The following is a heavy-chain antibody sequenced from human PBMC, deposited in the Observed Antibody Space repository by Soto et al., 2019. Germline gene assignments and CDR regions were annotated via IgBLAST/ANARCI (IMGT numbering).Heavy chain of an antibody. Sequence: QVQLVESGGGVVQPGRSLRLSCAASGFTFSSYGMHWVRQAPGKGLEWVAVIWYDGSTKYYADSVKGRFTSSRDNSKNTRYLQMNSLRAEDTSVYYCARRNRRYCSGGSCHPGDDFAIWGQGTMVTVSS. CDR2: IWYDGSTK. CDR3: ARRNRRYCSGGSCHPGDDFAI. V-gene: IGHV3-33*01. D-gene: IGHD2-15*01. J-gene: IGHJ3*02. CDR1: GFTFSSYG.